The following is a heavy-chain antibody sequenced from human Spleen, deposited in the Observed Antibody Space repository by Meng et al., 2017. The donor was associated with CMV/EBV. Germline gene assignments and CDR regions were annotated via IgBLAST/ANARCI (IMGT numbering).Heavy chain of an antibody. CDR2: IYSGGDT. CDR1: GFGVSITY. V-gene: IGHV3-53*01. Sequence: GGSLRLSCAASGFGVSITYMAWVRQAPGKGLEWVSVIYSGGDTYYADSVKGRFTISRDNSQNTVDLQINSLRAGDTAIYYCARDSTMTEGQLDYWGQGTLVTVSS. J-gene: IGHJ4*02. CDR3: ARDSTMTEGQLDY. D-gene: IGHD2/OR15-2a*01.